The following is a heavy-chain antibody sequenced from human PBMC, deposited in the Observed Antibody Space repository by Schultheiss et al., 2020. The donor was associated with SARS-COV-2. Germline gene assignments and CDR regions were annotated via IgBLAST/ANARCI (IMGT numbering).Heavy chain of an antibody. Sequence: SQTLSLTCTVSGGSISSYYWSWIRQPPGKGLEWIGYIYYSGSTNYNPSLKSRVTISVDTSKNQFSLKLSSVTAADTAVYYCARAVDGALTTSGQGTLVTVSS. CDR1: GGSISSYY. CDR3: ARAVDGALTT. J-gene: IGHJ5*02. D-gene: IGHD1-26*01. V-gene: IGHV4-59*01. CDR2: IYYSGST.